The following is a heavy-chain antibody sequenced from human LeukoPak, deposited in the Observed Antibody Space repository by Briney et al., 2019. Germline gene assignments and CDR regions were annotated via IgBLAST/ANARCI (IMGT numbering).Heavy chain of an antibody. D-gene: IGHD3-10*01. CDR2: IRYDGSNK. V-gene: IGHV3-30*02. J-gene: IGHJ4*02. CDR3: AKGSVPNYYGSGSYSD. CDR1: GFTFSSYG. Sequence: GGSLRLSCAASGFTFSSYGMHWVRQAPGKGLEWVAFIRYDGSNKYYAGSVKGRFTISRDNAKNSLYLQMNSLRAEDTAVYYCAKGSVPNYYGSGSYSDWGQGTLVTVSS.